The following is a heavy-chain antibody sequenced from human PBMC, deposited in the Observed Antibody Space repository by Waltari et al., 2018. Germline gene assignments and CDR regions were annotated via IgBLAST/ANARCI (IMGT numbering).Heavy chain of an antibody. V-gene: IGHV4-59*01. CDR3: ARAGTAAGIPDY. CDR2: IYYSGST. Sequence: QVQLQESGPGLVKPSATLSLTCTVSGGSISSYYWSWIRQPPGKGLEWIGYIYYSGSTNYNPSLKSRVTISVDTSKNQFSLKLSSVTAADTAVYYCARAGTAAGIPDYWGQGTLVTVSS. CDR1: GGSISSYY. J-gene: IGHJ4*02. D-gene: IGHD6-13*01.